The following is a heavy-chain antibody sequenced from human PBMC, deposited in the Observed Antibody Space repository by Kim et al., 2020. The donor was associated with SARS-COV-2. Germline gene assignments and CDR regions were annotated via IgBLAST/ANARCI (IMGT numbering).Heavy chain of an antibody. Sequence: SETLSLTCTVSGGSISSGGYYWSWIRQHPGKGLEWIGYIYYSGSTYYNPSLKSRVTISVDTSKNQFSLKLSSVTAADTAVYYCARYVVVVAATLYYYYGMDVWGQGTTVTVSS. CDR2: IYYSGST. CDR1: GGSISSGGYY. CDR3: ARYVVVVAATLYYYYGMDV. V-gene: IGHV4-31*03. D-gene: IGHD2-15*01. J-gene: IGHJ6*02.